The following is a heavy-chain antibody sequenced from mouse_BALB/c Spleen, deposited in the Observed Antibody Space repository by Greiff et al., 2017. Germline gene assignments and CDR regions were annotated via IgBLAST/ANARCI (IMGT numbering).Heavy chain of an antibody. CDR3: ARGDYVSSLFDY. D-gene: IGHD1-1*01. J-gene: IGHJ2*01. V-gene: IGHV1-4*01. Sequence: QVQLQQSGAELARPGASVKMSCKASGYTFTSYTMHWVKQRPGQGLEWIGYINPSSGYTNYNQKFKDKATLTADKSSSTAYMQLSSLTSEDSAVYYCARGDYVSSLFDYWGQGTTLTVSS. CDR2: INPSSGYT. CDR1: GYTFTSYT.